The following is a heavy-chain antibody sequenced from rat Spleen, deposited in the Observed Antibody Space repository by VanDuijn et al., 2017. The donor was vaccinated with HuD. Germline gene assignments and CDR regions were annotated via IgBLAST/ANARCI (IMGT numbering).Heavy chain of an antibody. CDR1: GFTFSNYG. V-gene: IGHV5S13*01. CDR3: ARTPRDGGGSYFDY. Sequence: EVQLVESGGGLVQPGRSLKLSCAASGFTFSNYGMAWVRQAPTKGLEWVATISTGGGNTYYRDSVKGRFTISRDNANNTGNLQMNNLRSEDTSMYYCARTPRDGGGSYFDYWGQGVMVTVSS. J-gene: IGHJ2*01. D-gene: IGHD4-1*01. CDR2: ISTGGGNT.